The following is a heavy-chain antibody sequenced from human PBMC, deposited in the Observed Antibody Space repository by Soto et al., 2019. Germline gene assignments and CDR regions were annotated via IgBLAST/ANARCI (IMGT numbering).Heavy chain of an antibody. J-gene: IGHJ4*02. CDR2: ISGSGGST. CDR3: AKDRIAARLFDY. V-gene: IGHV3-23*01. D-gene: IGHD6-13*01. CDR1: GFTFSSYA. Sequence: HPGGSLRLSCAASGFTFSSYAMSWVRQAPGKGLEWVSAISGSGGSTYYADSVKGRFTISRDDSKNTLYLQMNSLRAEDTAVYYCAKDRIAARLFDYWGQGTLVTVSS.